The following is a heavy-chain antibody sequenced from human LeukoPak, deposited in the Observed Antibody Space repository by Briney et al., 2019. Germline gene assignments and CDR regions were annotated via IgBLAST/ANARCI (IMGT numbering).Heavy chain of an antibody. D-gene: IGHD3-10*01. Sequence: PSETLSLTCTVSGGSISSYYWSWIRQPPGKGLEWIGYIYYSGSTNYNPSLKSRVTISVDTSKNQFSLKLSSVTAADTAVYYCARDNSNVLLWFGEGYYYYMDVWGKGTTVTVSS. CDR3: ARDNSNVLLWFGEGYYYYMDV. CDR1: GGSISSYY. CDR2: IYYSGST. V-gene: IGHV4-59*12. J-gene: IGHJ6*03.